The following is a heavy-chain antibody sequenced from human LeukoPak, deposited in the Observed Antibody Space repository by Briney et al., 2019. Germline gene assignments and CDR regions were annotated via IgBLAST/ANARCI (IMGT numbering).Heavy chain of an antibody. J-gene: IGHJ4*02. D-gene: IGHD1-26*01. CDR1: GGAIHSYY. CDR2: IYFVGSA. V-gene: IGHV4-59*08. Sequence: SETLSLTCSVSGGAIHSYYWSWIRQPPGKGLEWIGYIYFVGSANYNPSLKSRVTISVDTSKNQFSLKLSSVTAADTAVYYCARAMVRAKVYYFDYWGQGTLVTVSS. CDR3: ARAMVRAKVYYFDY.